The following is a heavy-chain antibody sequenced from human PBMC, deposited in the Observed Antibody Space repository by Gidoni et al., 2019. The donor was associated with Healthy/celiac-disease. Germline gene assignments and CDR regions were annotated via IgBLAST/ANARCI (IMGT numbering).Heavy chain of an antibody. J-gene: IGHJ5*02. CDR3: ASDGSQGGGIRGLKSRFDP. CDR1: GDTFTGYY. Sequence: QVQLVQSGAEVKKPGASVKVSCKASGDTFTGYYMHWVRQAPGQGLEWMGWINPNSGGTNYAQKFQGRVTMTRDTSISTAYMELSRLRSDDTAVYYCASDGSQGGGIRGLKSRFDPWGQGTLVTVSS. CDR2: INPNSGGT. V-gene: IGHV1-2*02. D-gene: IGHD2-2*03.